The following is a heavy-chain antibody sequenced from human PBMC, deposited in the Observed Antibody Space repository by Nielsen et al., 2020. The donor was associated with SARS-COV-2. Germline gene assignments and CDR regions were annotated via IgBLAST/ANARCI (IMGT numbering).Heavy chain of an antibody. J-gene: IGHJ4*02. V-gene: IGHV4-61*08. CDR3: ARYSGFHSPVFDY. Sequence: SETLSLTCTVSGGSISSGGYYWSWIRQHPGKGLEWIGYIYYSGSTNYNPSLKSRVTISVDTSKNQFSLKLSSVTAADTAVYYCARYSGFHSPVFDYWGQGTLVTVSS. CDR1: GGSISSGGYY. D-gene: IGHD5-12*01. CDR2: IYYSGST.